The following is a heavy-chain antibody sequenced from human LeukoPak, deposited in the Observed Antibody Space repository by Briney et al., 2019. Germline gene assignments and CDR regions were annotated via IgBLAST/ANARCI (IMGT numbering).Heavy chain of an antibody. J-gene: IGHJ4*02. CDR1: GLTFSTYW. Sequence: GGSLRLSCAASGLTFSTYWMTWVRQAPGKGLEWVANIKGDGSEKNYVDSVRGRFTISRDNAKNSLYLQMNSLRAEDTAMYYCARDSLPMAVTGPFDHWGQGALVTVSS. CDR2: IKGDGSEK. V-gene: IGHV3-7*01. CDR3: ARDSLPMAVTGPFDH. D-gene: IGHD6-19*01.